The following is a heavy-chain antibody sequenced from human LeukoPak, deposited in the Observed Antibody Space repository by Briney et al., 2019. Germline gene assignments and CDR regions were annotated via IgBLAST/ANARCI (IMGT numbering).Heavy chain of an antibody. CDR3: AIIASAGTFDY. J-gene: IGHJ4*02. CDR1: GYTLTEIA. D-gene: IGHD6-13*01. CDR2: FDPQDRET. Sequence: ASVKVSCKVSGYTLTEIAMHWVRQAPGERLEWRGGFDPQDRETVYAQKFQGRVTMTEDTSTDTAFMELSGLRSEDTALYYCAIIASAGTFDYWGQGALVTVSS. V-gene: IGHV1-24*01.